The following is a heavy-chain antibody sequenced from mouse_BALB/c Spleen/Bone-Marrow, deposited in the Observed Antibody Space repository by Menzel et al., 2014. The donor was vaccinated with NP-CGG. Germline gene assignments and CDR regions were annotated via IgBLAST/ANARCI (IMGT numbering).Heavy chain of an antibody. CDR2: INPSNGRT. CDR1: GYTFTGYW. V-gene: IGHV1S81*02. D-gene: IGHD1-1*01. J-gene: IGHJ4*01. Sequence: LVESGAELVKPGASVKLSCKASGYTFTGYWMHWVKQRPGQGLEWIGEINPSNGRTNYNEKFKSMATLTVDNSTSTAYMQLSSLTSEDSAVFYGARFIYGNSYILDFRGPGSSVTVSS. CDR3: ARFIYGNSYILDF.